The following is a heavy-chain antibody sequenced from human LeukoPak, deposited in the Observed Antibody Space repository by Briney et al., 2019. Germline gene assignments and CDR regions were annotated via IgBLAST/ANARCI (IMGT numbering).Heavy chain of an antibody. CDR1: GFTFNTYA. CDR3: ARGGYRSSLDS. CDR2: ISGGSTYT. V-gene: IGHV3-11*05. Sequence: GESLRLSCAASGFTFNTYAMSWVRQAPGKGLEWISYISGGSTYTNYADSVKGRFTVSRDYAKNSLSLQMSGLGAEDTAVYYCARGGYRSSLDSWGQGTLVTVSS. D-gene: IGHD5-18*01. J-gene: IGHJ4*02.